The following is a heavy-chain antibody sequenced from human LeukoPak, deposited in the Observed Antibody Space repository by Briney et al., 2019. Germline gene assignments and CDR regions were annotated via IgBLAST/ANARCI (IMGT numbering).Heavy chain of an antibody. D-gene: IGHD5-18*01. CDR1: GGSFSGYY. CDR3: ARVIESYGSNWFDP. Sequence: PSETLSLTCAVYGGSFSGYYWSWIRQPPGKGLEWIGYIYYSGSTNYNPSLKSRVTISVDTSKNQFSLKLSSVTAADTAVYYCARVIESYGSNWFDPWGQGTLVTVSS. J-gene: IGHJ5*02. V-gene: IGHV4-59*01. CDR2: IYYSGST.